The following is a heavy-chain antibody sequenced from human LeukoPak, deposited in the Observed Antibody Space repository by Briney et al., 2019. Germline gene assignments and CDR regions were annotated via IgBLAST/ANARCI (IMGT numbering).Heavy chain of an antibody. CDR3: ATFCNYGLWFGHTKRKVLCNY. V-gene: IGHV4-34*01. CDR2: INHSGST. J-gene: IGHJ4*02. CDR1: GGSFSGYY. Sequence: SETLSLTCAVYGGSFSGYYWSWIRQPPGKGLEWIGEINHSGSTNYNPSLKSRVTISVDTSKNQFSLKLSSVTAADTAVYYCATFCNYGLWFGHTKRKVLCNYWGQGTLVTVSS. D-gene: IGHD3-10*01.